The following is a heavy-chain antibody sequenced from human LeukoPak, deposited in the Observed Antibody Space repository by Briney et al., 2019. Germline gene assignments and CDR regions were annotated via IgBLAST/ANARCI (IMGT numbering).Heavy chain of an antibody. Sequence: GGSLRLSCAASGFTFSSYWMSWVRQAPGKGLQWVANINQDASQKYYLDSVKGRFTISRDNAKNSLYLQMNSLRVEDTAIYYCVRSLGGGSYWGQGTLVIVSP. V-gene: IGHV3-7*03. CDR2: INQDASQK. CDR1: GFTFSSYW. D-gene: IGHD5-24*01. CDR3: VRSLGGGSY. J-gene: IGHJ4*02.